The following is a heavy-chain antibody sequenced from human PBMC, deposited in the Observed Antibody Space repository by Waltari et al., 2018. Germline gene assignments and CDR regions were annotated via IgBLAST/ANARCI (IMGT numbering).Heavy chain of an antibody. V-gene: IGHV1-8*02. CDR1: GGTFSSYA. CDR3: AAEKWERQGGYYYFGMDV. CDR2: MNPKSGNI. Sequence: QVQLVQSGAEVKKPGSSVKVSCKASGGTFSSYAISWVRQAPGKGLEWMGWMNPKSGNIGYAQKFLGRVTTTMDISINTAYMELSRLTSEDTAVYYCAAEKWERQGGYYYFGMDVWGQGTTVTVSS. J-gene: IGHJ6*02. D-gene: IGHD1-26*01.